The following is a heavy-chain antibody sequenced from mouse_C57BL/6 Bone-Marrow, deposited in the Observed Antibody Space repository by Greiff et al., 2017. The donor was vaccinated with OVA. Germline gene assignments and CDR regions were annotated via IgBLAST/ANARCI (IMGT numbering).Heavy chain of an antibody. J-gene: IGHJ1*03. CDR3: ASSQDWYFDD. Sequence: VQLKQSGAELVRPGASVKLSCKASGYTFTSYGISWVKQRPGQGLEWIGEIYPRSGNTYYNEKFKGKATLTADKSSSTAYMELRSLTSEDSAVYFSASSQDWYFDDWGKGTTVTVSA. CDR2: IYPRSGNT. CDR1: GYTFTSYG. V-gene: IGHV1-81*01.